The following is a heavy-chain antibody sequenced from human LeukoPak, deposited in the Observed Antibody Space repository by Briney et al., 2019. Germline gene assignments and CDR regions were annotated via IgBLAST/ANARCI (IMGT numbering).Heavy chain of an antibody. D-gene: IGHD3-10*01. Sequence: SETLSLTCTVSGGSISGYYWSWIRQPPGKGLECIGYIFYTGSTNYNPSFKSRVSISLDTSKSQFSLKLRTVTAADTAVYYCARCSYDSGNYRLDYWGQGILVTVSS. CDR2: IFYTGST. CDR3: ARCSYDSGNYRLDY. J-gene: IGHJ4*02. CDR1: GGSISGYY. V-gene: IGHV4-59*12.